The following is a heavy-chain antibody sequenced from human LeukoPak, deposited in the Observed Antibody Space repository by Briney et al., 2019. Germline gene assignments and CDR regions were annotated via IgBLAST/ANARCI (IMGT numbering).Heavy chain of an antibody. J-gene: IGHJ4*02. CDR2: INGSGDGT. D-gene: IGHD6-13*01. Sequence: QPGGSLRLSCAASRFSFSSYAMSWVRQAPGKGLEWVSGINGSGDGTYYADSVKGRFTISRDNSKDSLYLQMKSLRTEDTALYYCAKDTGITPSGISGLFDFWGQGTLVTVS. CDR1: RFSFSSYA. CDR3: AKDTGITPSGISGLFDF. V-gene: IGHV3-43*02.